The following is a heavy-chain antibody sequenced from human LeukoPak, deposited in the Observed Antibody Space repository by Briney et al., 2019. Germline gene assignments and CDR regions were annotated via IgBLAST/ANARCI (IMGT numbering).Heavy chain of an antibody. CDR3: ARVTGYYDSHDAFDI. CDR2: IKSDGSST. D-gene: IGHD3-22*01. CDR1: GFTFSSYW. J-gene: IGHJ3*02. Sequence: GGSLRLSCAASGFTFSSYWMHWVRQAPGKGLVWVSRIKSDGSSTSYADSVKGRFTISRDNAKNTLYLQMNSLRAEDTAVYFCARVTGYYDSHDAFDIWGQGTVVTVSS. V-gene: IGHV3-74*01.